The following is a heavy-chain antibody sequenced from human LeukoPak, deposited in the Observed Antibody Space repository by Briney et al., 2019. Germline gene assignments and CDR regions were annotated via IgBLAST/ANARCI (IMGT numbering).Heavy chain of an antibody. V-gene: IGHV1-2*02. CDR2: INPRSGGT. CDR3: ASLYGDYVASDY. Sequence: ASVKVSCKASGYSFTVYYMHWVRQAPGQGLEWMGWINPRSGGTTYAQKFLGRVTMTRDMSINTAYMELSRLRSDDTAVYYCASLYGDYVASDYWGQGTLVTVSS. D-gene: IGHD4-17*01. CDR1: GYSFTVYY. J-gene: IGHJ4*02.